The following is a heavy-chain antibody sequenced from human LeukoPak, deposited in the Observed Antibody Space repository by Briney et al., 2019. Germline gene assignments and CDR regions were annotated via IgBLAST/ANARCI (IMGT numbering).Heavy chain of an antibody. CDR1: GYTLTELS. CDR2: FDPEDGET. CDR3: AVLSGYYFGY. V-gene: IGHV1-24*01. Sequence: ASMKVSCKVSGYTLTELSMHWVRQAPGKGLEWMGGFDPEDGETIYAQKFQGGVTMTEDTSTDTAYMELSSLRSEDTAVYYCAVLSGYYFGYWGQGTLVTVSS. D-gene: IGHD3-22*01. J-gene: IGHJ4*02.